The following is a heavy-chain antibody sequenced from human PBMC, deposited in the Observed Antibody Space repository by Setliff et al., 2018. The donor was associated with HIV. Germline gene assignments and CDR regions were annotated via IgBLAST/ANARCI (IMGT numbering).Heavy chain of an antibody. CDR1: GFTFSNGW. D-gene: IGHD6-6*01. V-gene: IGHV3-48*04. Sequence: GGSLRLSCAASGFTFSNGWMSWVRQAPGKGLEWISYISFSSSVIYYADSVKGRFTISRDNSKNSLYLQMNSLRTEDTALYYCVKNIGGYSSSSVFDYWGQGTLVTVSS. CDR2: ISFSSSVI. CDR3: VKNIGGYSSSSVFDY. J-gene: IGHJ4*02.